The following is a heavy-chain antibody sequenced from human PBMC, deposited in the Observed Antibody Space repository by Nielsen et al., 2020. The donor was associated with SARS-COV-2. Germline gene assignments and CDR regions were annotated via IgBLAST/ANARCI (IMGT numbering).Heavy chain of an antibody. CDR1: GFTFSDYY. Sequence: GESLKISCAASGFTFSDYYMSWIRQAPGKGLEWVANIKQDGSEKYYVDSVKGRFTISRDNAKNSLYLQMNSLRAEDTAVYYCAREDIVVVPAAMGGFEGYYGMDVWGQGTTVTVSS. D-gene: IGHD2-2*01. V-gene: IGHV3-7*01. J-gene: IGHJ6*02. CDR2: IKQDGSEK. CDR3: AREDIVVVPAAMGGFEGYYGMDV.